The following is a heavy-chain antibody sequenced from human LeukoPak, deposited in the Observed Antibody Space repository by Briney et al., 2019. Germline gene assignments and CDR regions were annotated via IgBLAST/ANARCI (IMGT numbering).Heavy chain of an antibody. Sequence: PSETLSLTCTVSGGSISSSSYCWGWIRQPPGKGLEWIGSIYYSGSTYYNPSLKSRVTISVDTSKNQFSLKLSSVTAADTAVYYCARVWFGGYNFDYWGQGTLVTVSS. CDR2: IYYSGST. CDR3: ARVWFGGYNFDY. V-gene: IGHV4-39*07. J-gene: IGHJ4*02. CDR1: GGSISSSSYC. D-gene: IGHD3-10*01.